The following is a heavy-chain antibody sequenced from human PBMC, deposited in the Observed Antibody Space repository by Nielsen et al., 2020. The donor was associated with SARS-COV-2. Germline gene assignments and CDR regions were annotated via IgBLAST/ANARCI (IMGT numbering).Heavy chain of an antibody. CDR3: ARAAVTSHIRYYYYGMDV. J-gene: IGHJ6*02. CDR1: GFTFSSYD. CDR2: IGTAGDT. D-gene: IGHD4-23*01. V-gene: IGHV3-13*04. Sequence: GESLKISCAASGFTFSSYDMHWVRQATGKGLEWVSAIGTAGDTYYPGSVKGRFTISRENAKNSLYLQMNSLRAGDTAVYYCARAAVTSHIRYYYYGMDVWGQGTTVTVSS.